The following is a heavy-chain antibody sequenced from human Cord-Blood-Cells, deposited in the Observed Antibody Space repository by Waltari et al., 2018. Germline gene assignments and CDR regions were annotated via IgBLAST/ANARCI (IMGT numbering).Heavy chain of an antibody. CDR3: ARHLGYCTNGVCSPGAFDI. J-gene: IGHJ3*02. CDR1: GGSISSGGYY. D-gene: IGHD2-8*01. V-gene: IGHV4-31*03. CDR2: IYYSGST. Sequence: QVQLQESGPGLVKPSQTLSLTCTVSGGSISSGGYYWTWIRPPPGKGLEWIGYIYYSGSTYYNPSLKSRVTISVDTSKNQFSLKLSSVTAADTAVYYCARHLGYCTNGVCSPGAFDIWGQGTMVTVSS.